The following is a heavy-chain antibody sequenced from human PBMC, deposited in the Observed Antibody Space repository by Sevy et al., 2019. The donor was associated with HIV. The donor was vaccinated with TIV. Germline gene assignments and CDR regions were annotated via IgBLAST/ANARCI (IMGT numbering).Heavy chain of an antibody. Sequence: GGSLRLSCAASGFTFNTHAMNWVRQAPGKGLEWVSTISGPGYSTYYAESVKGRFTISRDNSKNPLHLQMNSLRADDTVMYYCAKALNPALESMLKVIFRTLKGFDVWGQGTMVTVSS. D-gene: IGHD1-1*01. CDR3: AKALNPALESMLKVIFRTLKGFDV. V-gene: IGHV3-23*01. J-gene: IGHJ3*01. CDR1: GFTFNTHA. CDR2: ISGPGYST.